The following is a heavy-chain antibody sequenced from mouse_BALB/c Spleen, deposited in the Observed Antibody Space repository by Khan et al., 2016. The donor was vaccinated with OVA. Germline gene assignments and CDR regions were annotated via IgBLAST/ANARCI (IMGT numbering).Heavy chain of an antibody. CDR3: ARDYNLDY. Sequence: EVQLQESGGGLVQPGGSRKLSCAASGFTLSRFGMHWVRQAPEKGLEWVAYISSGSSTIYYADTVKGRFTISRDTPKNTLFLQMTSLRSEDTAMYYCARDYNLDYWGQGTTLTVSS. D-gene: IGHD2-4*01. J-gene: IGHJ2*01. V-gene: IGHV5-17*02. CDR2: ISSGSSTI. CDR1: GFTLSRFG.